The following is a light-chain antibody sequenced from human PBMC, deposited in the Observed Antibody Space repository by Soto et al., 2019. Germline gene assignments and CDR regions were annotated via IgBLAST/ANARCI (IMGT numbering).Light chain of an antibody. Sequence: QSVLTQPPSVSGAPGQRVTISCTGSSSNIGAGYDVHWYQQLPGTAPKLLIYGNSNRPSGVPDRFSGSKSGTSASLALTGLQAEDEADYDCQSYDSSLSAVVFGGGTMVTV. CDR1: SSNIGAGYD. CDR3: QSYDSSLSAVV. V-gene: IGLV1-40*01. J-gene: IGLJ2*01. CDR2: GNS.